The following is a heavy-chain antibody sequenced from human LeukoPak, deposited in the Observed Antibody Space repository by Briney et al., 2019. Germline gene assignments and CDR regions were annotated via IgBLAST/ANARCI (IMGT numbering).Heavy chain of an antibody. V-gene: IGHV3-21*01. J-gene: IGHJ6*04. CDR2: ISSSSSYI. CDR1: GFTFNYYS. D-gene: IGHD3-10*02. CDR3: AELGITMIGGV. Sequence: GGSLRLSCAASGFTFNYYSMNWVRQTPGKGLEWVSSISSSSSYIYYADSVKGRFTISRDNAKNSLYLQMNSLRAEDTAVYYCAELGITMIGGVWGKGTTVTISS.